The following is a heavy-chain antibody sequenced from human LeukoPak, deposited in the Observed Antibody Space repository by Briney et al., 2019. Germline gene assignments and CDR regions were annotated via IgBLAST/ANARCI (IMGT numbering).Heavy chain of an antibody. Sequence: PSETLSLTCAVYGGSFSNYYWRWIRQSPGKGLECIGEINYSGITNYNPSLKSRVTISVDTSKNQFSLNLSSVTAADTAVYYCARGPRGSGSYYKYWGQGTLVTVSS. J-gene: IGHJ4*02. CDR1: GGSFSNYY. V-gene: IGHV4-34*01. D-gene: IGHD3-10*01. CDR2: INYSGIT. CDR3: ARGPRGSGSYYKY.